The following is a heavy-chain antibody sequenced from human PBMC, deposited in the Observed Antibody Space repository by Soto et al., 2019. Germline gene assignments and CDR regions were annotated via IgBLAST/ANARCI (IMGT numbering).Heavy chain of an antibody. CDR2: INHSGST. CDR3: ARGRTTLYYYGSGSYGFVDY. J-gene: IGHJ4*02. Sequence: ASETLSLTCTVYGGYFRGYYWSWIRQPPGKGLEWIGEINHSGSTNYNPSLKSRVTISVDTSKNQFSLKLSSVTAADTAVYYCARGRTTLYYYGSGSYGFVDYWGQGTLVTVSS. D-gene: IGHD3-10*01. V-gene: IGHV4-34*01. CDR1: GGYFRGYY.